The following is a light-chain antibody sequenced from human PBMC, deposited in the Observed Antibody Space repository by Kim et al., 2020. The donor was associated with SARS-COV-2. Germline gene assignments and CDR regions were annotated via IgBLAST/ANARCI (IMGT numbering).Light chain of an antibody. V-gene: IGLV3-19*01. J-gene: IGLJ2*01. CDR2: GKN. CDR3: NSRDSSGKHVV. Sequence: LGPKVRITCQGDSLRSYYASWYQQKPGQAPVLVIYGKNNRPSGIPDRFSGASSGNTASLTITGAQAEDEADYYCNSRDSSGKHVVFGGGTKLTVL. CDR1: SLRSYY.